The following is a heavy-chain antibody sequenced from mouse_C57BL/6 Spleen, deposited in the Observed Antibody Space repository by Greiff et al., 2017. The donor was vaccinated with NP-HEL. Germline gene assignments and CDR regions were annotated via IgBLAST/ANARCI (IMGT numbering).Heavy chain of an antibody. D-gene: IGHD3-1*01. CDR1: GFTFSSYA. CDR2: ISDGGSYT. J-gene: IGHJ2*01. Sequence: VKLVESGGGLVKPGGSLKLSCAASGFTFSSYAMSWVRQTPEKRLEWVATISDGGSYTYYPDNVKGRFTISRDNTKNNLYLQMSHLKSEDTAMYYCASDPPAFDYWGQGTTLTVSS. CDR3: ASDPPAFDY. V-gene: IGHV5-4*03.